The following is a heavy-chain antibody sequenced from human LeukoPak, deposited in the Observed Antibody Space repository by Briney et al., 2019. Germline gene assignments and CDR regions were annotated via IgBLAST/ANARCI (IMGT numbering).Heavy chain of an antibody. V-gene: IGHV4-59*01. CDR3: ARDRDPYGDYLWFDP. J-gene: IGHJ5*02. CDR1: GGSISSYH. CDR2: IYYSGST. Sequence: SETLSLTCTVSGGSISSYHWSWIRQPPGKGLEWIGYIYYSGSTNYNPSLKSRVTISVDTSKNQFSLKLSSVTAADTAVYYCARDRDPYGDYLWFDPWGQGTLVTVSS. D-gene: IGHD4-17*01.